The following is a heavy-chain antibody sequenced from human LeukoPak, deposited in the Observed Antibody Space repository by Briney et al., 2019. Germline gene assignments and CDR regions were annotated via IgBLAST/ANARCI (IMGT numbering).Heavy chain of an antibody. CDR2: IYYSGST. Sequence: PSETLSLTCTVSGGSISSSSYYWGWIRQPPGKGLEWIGSIYYSGSTYYNPSLKSRVTISVDTSKNQFCLKLSSVTAADTAVYYCSRVGYGSGSYYHYYYYMDVWGKGTTVTVSS. V-gene: IGHV4-39*07. D-gene: IGHD3-10*01. J-gene: IGHJ6*03. CDR1: GGSISSSSYY. CDR3: SRVGYGSGSYYHYYYYMDV.